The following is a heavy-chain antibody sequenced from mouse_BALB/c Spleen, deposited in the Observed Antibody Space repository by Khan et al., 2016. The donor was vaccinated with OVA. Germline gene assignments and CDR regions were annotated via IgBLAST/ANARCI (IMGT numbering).Heavy chain of an antibody. V-gene: IGHV1S135*01. CDR2: IDPYYGGA. CDR3: TRVYGNYVRYYFDY. CDR1: GYSFTGYN. J-gene: IGHJ2*01. Sequence: IQLVQSGPELEKPGASVKISCKASGYSFTGYNMNWVKQSNGKSLEWIGNIDPYYGGATYNQKFKGKATLTVDKSSSTAFMQLSSLTSENSAVYYCTRVYGNYVRYYFDYWGQGTTLTVSS. D-gene: IGHD2-10*02.